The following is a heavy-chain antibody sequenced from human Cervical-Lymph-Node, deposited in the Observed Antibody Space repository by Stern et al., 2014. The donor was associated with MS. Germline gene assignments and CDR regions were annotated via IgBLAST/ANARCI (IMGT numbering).Heavy chain of an antibody. V-gene: IGHV4-59*01. Sequence: QVQLKESGPRLVKPSATLSLTCSVSGDSISNYYWNWIRQSPGKGLEWIGYIYQSGNTGYKASLQSRVTISVDTAKNQFSLKLSSVTAADTAVYYCARGRSGWYGGGGEFDPWGLGNLVTVSS. J-gene: IGHJ5*02. D-gene: IGHD6-19*01. CDR1: GDSISNYY. CDR3: ARGRSGWYGGGGEFDP. CDR2: IYQSGNT.